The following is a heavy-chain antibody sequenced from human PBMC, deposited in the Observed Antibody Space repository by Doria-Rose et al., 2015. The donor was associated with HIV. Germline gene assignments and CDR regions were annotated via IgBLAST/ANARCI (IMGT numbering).Heavy chain of an antibody. CDR1: GGSVASGTPY. CDR2: IYYSGTT. CDR3: AKQAVNWFDP. J-gene: IGHJ5*02. D-gene: IGHD6-25*01. Sequence: QVQLQESGPGLVKPSETLSLTCTVSGGSVASGTPYWDWIRQTLGKGLEWIGTIYYSGTTYYNPSLRGRVTISLHTSKTQYSLKLISVTAADTGVYYCAKQAVNWFDPWGQGTLVTVSS. V-gene: IGHV4-39*01.